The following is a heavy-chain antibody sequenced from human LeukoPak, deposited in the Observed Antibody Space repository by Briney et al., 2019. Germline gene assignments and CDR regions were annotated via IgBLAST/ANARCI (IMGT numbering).Heavy chain of an antibody. CDR2: IKQDGSEK. CDR1: GFTFSSYW. J-gene: IGHJ4*02. D-gene: IGHD3-3*01. CDR3: ARDLKGLYYDTRNDY. Sequence: GGPLRLSCAASGFTFSSYWMSWVRQAPGKGLEWVANIKQDGSEKYYVDSVKGRFTISRDNAKNSLYLQMNSLRAEDTAVYYCARDLKGLYYDTRNDYWGQGTLVTVSS. V-gene: IGHV3-7*01.